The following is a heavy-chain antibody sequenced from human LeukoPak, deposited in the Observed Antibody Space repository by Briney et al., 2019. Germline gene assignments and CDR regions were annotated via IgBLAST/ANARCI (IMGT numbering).Heavy chain of an antibody. D-gene: IGHD6-19*01. Sequence: HGEPLKISCKGSGYIFTSYWISWVRQMPGKGLEWMGRINPSNSYTNYNPSFQGHVTFSVDKSIATAYLQWPTLKASDTAMYYCARGGWLDDYWGQGTLVTVSS. CDR1: GYIFTSYW. CDR2: INPSNSYT. V-gene: IGHV5-10-1*01. J-gene: IGHJ4*02. CDR3: ARGGWLDDY.